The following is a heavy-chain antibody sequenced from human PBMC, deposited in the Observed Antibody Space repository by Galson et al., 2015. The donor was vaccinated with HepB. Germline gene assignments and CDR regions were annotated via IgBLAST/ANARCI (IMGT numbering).Heavy chain of an antibody. CDR1: GYSFTSYW. CDR3: ARLRFLEWSTNYYGMDV. V-gene: IGHV5-51*01. J-gene: IGHJ6*02. CDR2: IYPGDSDT. Sequence: SGAEVKKPGESLKISCKGSGYSFTSYWIGWVRQMPGKGLEWMGIIYPGDSDTRYSPSFQGQVTISADKSISTAYLQWSSLKASDTAMYYCARLRFLEWSTNYYGMDVWGQGTTVTVSS. D-gene: IGHD3-3*01.